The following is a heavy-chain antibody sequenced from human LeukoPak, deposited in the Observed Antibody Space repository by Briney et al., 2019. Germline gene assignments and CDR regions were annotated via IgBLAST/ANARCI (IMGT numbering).Heavy chain of an antibody. CDR1: GYSISSGYY. V-gene: IGHV4-38-2*02. Sequence: SETLSLTCTVSGYSISSGYYWGWIRQPPGKGLEWIGSIYHSGSTYYNPSLKSRVTISVDASKNQFSLKLSSVTAADTAVYYCARDYYYDSSGYYARDNDAFDIWGQGTMVTVSS. J-gene: IGHJ3*02. D-gene: IGHD3-22*01. CDR2: IYHSGST. CDR3: ARDYYYDSSGYYARDNDAFDI.